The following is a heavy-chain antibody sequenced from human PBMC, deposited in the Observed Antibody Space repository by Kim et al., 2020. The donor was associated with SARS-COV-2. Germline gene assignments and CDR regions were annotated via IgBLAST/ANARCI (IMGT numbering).Heavy chain of an antibody. CDR1: GGSFSGYY. D-gene: IGHD1-1*01. CDR3: ASFTGTHFDY. CDR2: VNHSGST. V-gene: IGHV4-34*01. Sequence: SETLSLTCAVSGGSFSGYYWSWVRQPPGPGLEWIGEVNHSGSTSYNPSLKSRLTISMDTSKNQFSLKLRSMTAADTAMYYCASFTGTHFDYWGRGSLVTV. J-gene: IGHJ4*02.